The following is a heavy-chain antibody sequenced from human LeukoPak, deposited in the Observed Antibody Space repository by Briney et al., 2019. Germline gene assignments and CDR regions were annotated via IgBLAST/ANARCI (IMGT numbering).Heavy chain of an antibody. CDR1: GGSISSYY. CDR3: ARLLWFGELRKWFDP. CDR2: IYYRGST. Sequence: SETLSLTCTVSGGSISSYYWSWIRQPAGKGLGWIGSIYYRGSTYYNPSLKSRVTISVDTSKNQFSLKLNSVTAADTAVYYCARLLWFGELRKWFDPWGQGTLVTVSS. J-gene: IGHJ5*02. D-gene: IGHD3-10*01. V-gene: IGHV4-59*05.